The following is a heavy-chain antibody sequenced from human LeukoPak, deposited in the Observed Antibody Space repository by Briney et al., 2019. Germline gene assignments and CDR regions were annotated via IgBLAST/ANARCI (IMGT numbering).Heavy chain of an antibody. CDR1: GGSPRGGSSY. Sequence: PETLSLTCTVPGGSPRGGSSYWSWIRQPAGEGMEWIGRIYTSGSTNNNTSLRSRVTISVATPKTQFSLKLTSLTPPDTAVDYCATLAGGDDAFDIWGQGTMVTVSS. CDR3: ATLAGGDDAFDI. D-gene: IGHD4-23*01. CDR2: IYTSGST. J-gene: IGHJ3*02. V-gene: IGHV4-61*10.